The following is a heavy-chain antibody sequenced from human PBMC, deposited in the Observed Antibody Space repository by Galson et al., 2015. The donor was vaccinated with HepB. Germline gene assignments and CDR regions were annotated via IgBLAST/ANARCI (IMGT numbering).Heavy chain of an antibody. V-gene: IGHV3-30-3*01. CDR1: GFTFSSYA. Sequence: SLRLSCAASGFTFSSYALHWVRQAPGKGLEWVAVISYDGSNKYYADSVKGRLTISRDNSKNTLYLQMNSLRAEDTAVYYCARDPGSSGYYYTFDYWGQGTLVTVSS. CDR2: ISYDGSNK. J-gene: IGHJ4*02. D-gene: IGHD3-22*01. CDR3: ARDPGSSGYYYTFDY.